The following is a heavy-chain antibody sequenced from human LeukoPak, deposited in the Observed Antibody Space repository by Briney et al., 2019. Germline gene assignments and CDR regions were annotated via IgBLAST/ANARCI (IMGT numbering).Heavy chain of an antibody. J-gene: IGHJ4*02. V-gene: IGHV3-66*01. CDR3: ARGDGYLIRD. CDR1: GFTVTSNY. CDR2: INNGGNT. Sequence: PGGSLTLSCAASGFTVTSNYMNWVRQAPGKGLEWVSVINNGGNTHSADSVKGRFTISRDISKNTLYLQMNSLRVEDTAVYYCARGDGYLIRDWGQGTLVTVSS. D-gene: IGHD5-24*01.